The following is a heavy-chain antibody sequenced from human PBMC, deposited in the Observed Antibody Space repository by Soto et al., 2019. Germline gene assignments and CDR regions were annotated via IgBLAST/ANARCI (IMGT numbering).Heavy chain of an antibody. D-gene: IGHD5-18*01. CDR3: ARRYSFTPGSHFDV. J-gene: IGHJ2*01. CDR1: GFTYNEYG. V-gene: IGHV3-20*04. CDR2: VSWGGDDV. Sequence: EVQLLASGGGVVRPGGSLRLSCVASGFTYNEYGMSWVRQVPGKGLEWISGVSWGGDDVGDAHSVTGRFTVSRDNAKTSLYLQMDSLGAEDPAFYFCARRYSFTPGSHFDVWGRSTLVTVSS.